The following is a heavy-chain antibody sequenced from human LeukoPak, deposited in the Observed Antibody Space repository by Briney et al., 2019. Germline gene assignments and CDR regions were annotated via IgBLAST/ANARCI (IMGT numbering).Heavy chain of an antibody. CDR2: ISGSGGST. J-gene: IGHJ4*02. CDR3: AIPYYDFWSGYYTPDY. Sequence: GGSLRLSCAASGFTFSSYAMSWVRQAPGKGLEWVSAISGSGGSTYYADSVKGRFTISRDSSKNTLYLQMNSLRAEDTAVYYCAIPYYDFWSGYYTPDYWGQGTLVTVSS. D-gene: IGHD3-3*01. V-gene: IGHV3-23*01. CDR1: GFTFSSYA.